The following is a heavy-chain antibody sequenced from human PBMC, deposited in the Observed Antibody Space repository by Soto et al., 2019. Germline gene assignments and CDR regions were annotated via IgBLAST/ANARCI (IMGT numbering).Heavy chain of an antibody. J-gene: IGHJ6*02. CDR1: GDSVSSNSAA. CDR2: TYYRSKWYN. V-gene: IGHV6-1*01. Sequence: SQTLSLTCAISGDSVSSNSAAWNWIRQSPSRGLEWLGRTYYRSKWYNDYAVSVKSRITINPDTSKNQFSLQLNSVTPEDTAVFYCARDRIRSSWYDYYYGMDVWGQGTTVTVSS. CDR3: ARDRIRSSWYDYYYGMDV. D-gene: IGHD6-13*01.